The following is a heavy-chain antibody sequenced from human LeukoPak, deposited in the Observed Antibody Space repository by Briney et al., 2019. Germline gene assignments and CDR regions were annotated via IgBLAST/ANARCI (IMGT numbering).Heavy chain of an antibody. V-gene: IGHV4-34*01. Sequence: SETLSLTCAVYGGSFSGYYWSWIRQPPGKGVEWIGEINHSGSTNYNPSLKSRVTISVGTSKNQFSLKLSSVTAADTAVYYCARARKQWLVLTGHYFDYWGQGTLVTVSS. CDR2: INHSGST. D-gene: IGHD6-19*01. CDR3: ARARKQWLVLTGHYFDY. J-gene: IGHJ4*02. CDR1: GGSFSGYY.